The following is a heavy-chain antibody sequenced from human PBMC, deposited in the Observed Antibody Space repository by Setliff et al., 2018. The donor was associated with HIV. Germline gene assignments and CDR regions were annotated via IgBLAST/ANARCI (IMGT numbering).Heavy chain of an antibody. CDR3: AREVGTYSGSYAVADGFDI. V-gene: IGHV1-69*05. D-gene: IGHD1-26*01. CDR2: NIPSFGTA. Sequence: SVKVSCKASGGTFSSYAISWVRQAPGQGLEWIGGNIPSFGTANYAQKFQGRVTITTDESTGTTYMELSSLRSEDTAVYYCAREVGTYSGSYAVADGFDIWGQGTMVTVSS. CDR1: GGTFSSYA. J-gene: IGHJ3*02.